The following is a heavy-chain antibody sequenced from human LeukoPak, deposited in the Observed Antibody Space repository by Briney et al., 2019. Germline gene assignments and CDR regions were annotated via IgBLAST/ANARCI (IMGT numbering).Heavy chain of an antibody. CDR2: IYSGGST. Sequence: PGGSLRLSPASSVFTVSSNYMSWVRQAPGKGQEWVSVIYSGGSTYYADSVKGRFTISRDNSKNTLYLQMNSLRAEDTAVYYCARTIVGDDYYYYGMDVWGQGTTVTVSS. V-gene: IGHV3-53*01. CDR3: ARTIVGDDYYYYGMDV. D-gene: IGHD1-26*01. J-gene: IGHJ6*02. CDR1: VFTVSSNY.